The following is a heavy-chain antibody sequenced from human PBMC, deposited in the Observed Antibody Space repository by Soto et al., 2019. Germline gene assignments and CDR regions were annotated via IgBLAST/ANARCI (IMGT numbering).Heavy chain of an antibody. CDR1: GFTFSSYW. D-gene: IGHD6-19*01. Sequence: PGGSLRLSCAVSGFTFSSYWMHWVRQAPGKGLVWVSRVNPDGSTTSYADSVKGRFTISRDNAKNTLYVQMNSLRAEDTAVYYCARVDSSGTHFDNWGQGTLVTVSS. CDR3: ARVDSSGTHFDN. V-gene: IGHV3-74*01. CDR2: VNPDGSTT. J-gene: IGHJ4*02.